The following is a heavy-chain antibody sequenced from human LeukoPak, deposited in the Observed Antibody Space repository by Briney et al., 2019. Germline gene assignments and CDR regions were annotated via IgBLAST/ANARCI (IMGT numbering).Heavy chain of an antibody. Sequence: GGSLRLSCAASGFTFSSYWMHWVRQAPGKGLVWVSRINSDGSSTSYADSVKGRFTISRDNSKTTVYLHMNSLRAEDTAVYYCARDSDSGYGPLASWGQGTLVTVSS. J-gene: IGHJ5*02. CDR1: GFTFSSYW. CDR2: INSDGSST. D-gene: IGHD5-12*01. CDR3: ARDSDSGYGPLAS. V-gene: IGHV3-74*01.